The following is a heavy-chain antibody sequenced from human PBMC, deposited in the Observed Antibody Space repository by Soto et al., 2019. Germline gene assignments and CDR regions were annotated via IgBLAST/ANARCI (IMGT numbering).Heavy chain of an antibody. CDR3: ARHEWLQLWLVTEY. J-gene: IGHJ4*02. Sequence: SETLSLTCSVSGDSIGSSTNYWGWIRQPPGKGLEWIGTIYHSGNTYYNPTLKSRVAISVDMSKNQFSLRLNSVTAADTAVYYCARHEWLQLWLVTEYWGQGXLVTVSS. CDR1: GDSIGSSTNY. D-gene: IGHD5-18*01. V-gene: IGHV4-39*01. CDR2: IYHSGNT.